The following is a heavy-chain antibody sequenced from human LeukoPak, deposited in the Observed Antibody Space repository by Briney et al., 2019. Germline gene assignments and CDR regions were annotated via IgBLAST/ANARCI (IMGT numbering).Heavy chain of an antibody. CDR2: IHPSDGDT. V-gene: IGHV1-46*01. CDR3: ARNLRRTPGITMIVLDPLYYYYGMDV. J-gene: IGHJ6*02. CDR1: GYTFTNFY. Sequence: ASVKVSCKASGYTFTNFYMHWVRQAPGQGLEWMGLIHPSDGDTKYAQEFQDRVTMTRDTSTSTVYMELSSLRFEDTAVYYCARNLRRTPGITMIVLDPLYYYYGMDVWGQGTTVTVSS. D-gene: IGHD3-22*01.